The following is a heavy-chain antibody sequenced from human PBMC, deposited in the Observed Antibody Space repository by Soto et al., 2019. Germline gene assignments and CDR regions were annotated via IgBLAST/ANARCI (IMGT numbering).Heavy chain of an antibody. CDR1: GGSISSSSYY. V-gene: IGHV4-39*01. CDR2: IYYSGST. J-gene: IGHJ4*02. Sequence: SETLSLTCTVSGGSISSSSYYWGWIRQPPGKGLEWIGSIYYSGSTYYNPSLKSRVTISVDTSKNQFSLKLSSVTAADTAVYYCARPNPGYSSGWYGWYYFDYWGQGTLVTVSS. D-gene: IGHD6-19*01. CDR3: ARPNPGYSSGWYGWYYFDY.